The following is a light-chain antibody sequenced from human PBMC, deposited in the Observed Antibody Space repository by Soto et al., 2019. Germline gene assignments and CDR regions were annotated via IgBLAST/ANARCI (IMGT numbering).Light chain of an antibody. Sequence: DIQLTQSPSFLSASVGDRLTITCRASQDIRSSLAWYQQKPGKAPNLLIYTVSTLQSRVPPRLSGSRSGTEFTLTLSSLQPEDFATYYCQQFNSSPFTFGGGTKVEI. V-gene: IGKV1-9*01. CDR2: TVS. CDR1: QDIRSS. J-gene: IGKJ4*01. CDR3: QQFNSSPFT.